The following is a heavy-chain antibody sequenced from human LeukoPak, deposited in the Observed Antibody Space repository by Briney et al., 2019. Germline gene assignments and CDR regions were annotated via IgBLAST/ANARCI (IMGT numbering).Heavy chain of an antibody. V-gene: IGHV1-2*02. D-gene: IGHD2-21*02. CDR1: GYTFTGYY. CDR2: INPNSGGT. Sequence: ASVKVSCKASGYTFTGYYMHWVRQAPGQGLEWMGWINPNSGGTNYAQKFQGRVTMTRDTSISTAYMELRSLRSDDTAVYYCARTKVVVTANFDYWGQGTLVTVSS. J-gene: IGHJ4*02. CDR3: ARTKVVVTANFDY.